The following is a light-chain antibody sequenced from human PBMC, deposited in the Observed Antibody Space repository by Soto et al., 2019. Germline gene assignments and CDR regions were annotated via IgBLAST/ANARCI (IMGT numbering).Light chain of an antibody. CDR3: SSYRRTTFPHVV. CDR2: EVT. CDR1: SSDIGADDF. Sequence: QSALTQPASVSGSPGQSITISCTGTSSDIGADDFVSWYQHHPDNTPKLIIFEVTYRPSGISHRFSDSKSGNTASLTISGLEPEDEAIYYCSSYRRTTFPHVVFGGGTKLTVL. V-gene: IGLV2-14*01. J-gene: IGLJ2*01.